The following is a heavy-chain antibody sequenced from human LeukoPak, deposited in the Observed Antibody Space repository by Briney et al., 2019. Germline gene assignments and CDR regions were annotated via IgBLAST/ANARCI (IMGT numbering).Heavy chain of an antibody. V-gene: IGHV4-34*01. CDR2: ISYSGNT. J-gene: IGHJ4*02. D-gene: IGHD2-15*01. CDR3: ASSCSGGTCSTPTRLDY. CDR1: GFTFSTCA. Sequence: GSLRLSCAASGFTFSTCAMSWVRQPPGKGLEWIGTISYSGNTDYNPSLRSRVTISVDTSKNQFSLKLSSVTAADTAVYYCASSCSGGTCSTPTRLDYWGQGTLVTVSS.